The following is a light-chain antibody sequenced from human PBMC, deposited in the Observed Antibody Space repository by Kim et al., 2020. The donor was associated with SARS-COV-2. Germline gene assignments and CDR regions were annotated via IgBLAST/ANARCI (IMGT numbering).Light chain of an antibody. V-gene: IGKV1-33*01. Sequence: DIQMTQSPSSLSASVGDRVTITCQASQDISNHLNWYQQKPGKAPQLLMYDASNLATGVPSRFSGSGSETDFTFTISSLQPEVIATYYCQQFDNLPLTFGGGTKLEI. CDR2: DAS. CDR3: QQFDNLPLT. CDR1: QDISNH. J-gene: IGKJ4*01.